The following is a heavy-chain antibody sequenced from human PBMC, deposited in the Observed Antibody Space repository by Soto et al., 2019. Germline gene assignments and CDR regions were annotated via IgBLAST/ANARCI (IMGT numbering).Heavy chain of an antibody. Sequence: QVQLVESGGGVVQPGRSLRLSCAASGFTFSSYGMHWVRQAPGKGLEGVAVIWYDGSNKYYADSVKGRFTISRDNSKNTLYLQMNSLRAEDTAVYYCARDHSSSWYVYYYYYMDVWGKGTTVTVSS. J-gene: IGHJ6*03. V-gene: IGHV3-33*01. CDR3: ARDHSSSWYVYYYYYMDV. CDR2: IWYDGSNK. D-gene: IGHD6-13*01. CDR1: GFTFSSYG.